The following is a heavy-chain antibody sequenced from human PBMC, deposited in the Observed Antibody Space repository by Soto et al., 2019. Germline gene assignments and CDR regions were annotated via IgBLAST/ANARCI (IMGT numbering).Heavy chain of an antibody. V-gene: IGHV3-9*01. Sequence: EVQLVESGGGLVQPGRSLILSCAASGFTFDDYAMHWVRQAPGKGLEWVSGIRWNSGSIGYADSVKGRFTISRDNAKNSLYLQMNSLRAAATALYYCAFRTFHIWGQGTMVTVSS. CDR2: IRWNSGSI. CDR1: GFTFDDYA. CDR3: AFRTFHI. J-gene: IGHJ3*02.